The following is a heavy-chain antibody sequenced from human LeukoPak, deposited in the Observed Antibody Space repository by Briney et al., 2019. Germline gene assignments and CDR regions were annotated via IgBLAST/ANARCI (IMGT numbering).Heavy chain of an antibody. CDR2: IIPIFGTA. Sequence: GASVKVSCKASGGTFSSYAISWVRHAPGQGLEWMGGIIPIFGTANYAHKLQGRVTITTDESTGTAYMELSSRRSEETAVYYCARGVFYCSSTSCYTGNYYYMDVWGKGTTVTVSS. V-gene: IGHV1-69*05. D-gene: IGHD2-2*02. J-gene: IGHJ6*03. CDR3: ARGVFYCSSTSCYTGNYYYMDV. CDR1: GGTFSSYA.